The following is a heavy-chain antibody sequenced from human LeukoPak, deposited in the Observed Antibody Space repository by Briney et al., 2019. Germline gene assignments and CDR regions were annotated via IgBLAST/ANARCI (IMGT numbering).Heavy chain of an antibody. CDR2: IYYSGST. CDR1: GGSISSGGYY. J-gene: IGHJ4*02. V-gene: IGHV4-31*03. D-gene: IGHD1-26*01. Sequence: KSSETLSLTCTVSGGSISSGGYYWSWIRQHPGKGLEWIGYIYYSGSTYYNPSLKSRVTISVDTSKNQFSLKLSSVTAADTAVYYCARDPRGGSYPPLGFDYWGQGTLVTVSS. CDR3: ARDPRGGSYPPLGFDY.